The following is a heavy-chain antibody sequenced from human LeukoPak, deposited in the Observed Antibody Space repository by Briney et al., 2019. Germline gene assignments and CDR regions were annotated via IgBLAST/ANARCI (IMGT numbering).Heavy chain of an antibody. D-gene: IGHD6-19*01. J-gene: IGHJ4*02. CDR3: AKEYRIGTGCYDY. CDR2: ISGSGGST. Sequence: GGSLRLSCAASGFTFSSYAMSWVRQAPGKGLEWVSAISGSGGSTYYADSVKGRFTISRDNAKNSLYLQMNSLRAEDTALYYCAKEYRIGTGCYDYWGQGTLVTVSS. V-gene: IGHV3-23*01. CDR1: GFTFSSYA.